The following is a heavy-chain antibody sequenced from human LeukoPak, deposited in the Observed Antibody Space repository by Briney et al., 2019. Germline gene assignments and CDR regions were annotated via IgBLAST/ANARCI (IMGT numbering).Heavy chain of an antibody. D-gene: IGHD2-2*01. CDR1: GWSFNDHY. CDR3: ARGQVPAARGYNWFDP. V-gene: IGHV4-34*01. Sequence: PSETLSVTCAVYGWSFNDHYWNWIRQPPGKGLEWIGKINARGDTNFNPSLKSRVTISVDSSKNQFSLTLRSMIAADTAVYYCARGQVPAARGYNWFDPWGQGTLVTVSS. CDR2: INARGDT. J-gene: IGHJ5*02.